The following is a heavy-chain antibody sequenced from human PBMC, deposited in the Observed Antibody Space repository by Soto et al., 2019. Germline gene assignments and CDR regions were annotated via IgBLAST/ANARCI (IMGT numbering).Heavy chain of an antibody. CDR1: GGSISSGDYY. D-gene: IGHD6-6*01. Sequence: SETLSLTCTVSGGSISSGDYYWSWIRQPPGKGLEWIGYIYFSGSTYYNPSFKSRVTISVDTSKNQFSLKLSSVTAADTAVYYCARGAAQTVTYYYYYGMDVWGQGTTVTVSS. CDR3: ARGAAQTVTYYYYYGMDV. V-gene: IGHV4-30-4*01. J-gene: IGHJ6*02. CDR2: IYFSGST.